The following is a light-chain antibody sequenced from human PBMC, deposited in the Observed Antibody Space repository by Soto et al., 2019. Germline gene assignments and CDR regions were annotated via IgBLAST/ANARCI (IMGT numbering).Light chain of an antibody. CDR1: QTVSTY. CDR3: QQRSGWPT. J-gene: IGKJ1*01. V-gene: IGKV3-11*01. Sequence: IGLTQSPGTPSLSPGERATLSCRSSQTVSTYLAWYQQKPGQAPRLLVYVASKRAPGIPARFIGSGSGTDFTLTVSSLEREDFALYYCQQRSGWPTFGQGTKVDIK. CDR2: VAS.